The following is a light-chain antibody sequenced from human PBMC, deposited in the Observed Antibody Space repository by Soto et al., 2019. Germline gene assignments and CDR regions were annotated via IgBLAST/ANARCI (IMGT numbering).Light chain of an antibody. J-gene: IGLJ3*02. CDR2: EVS. CDR3: SSYTSSSTLWV. V-gene: IGLV2-14*01. CDR1: SSDVGGYNY. Sequence: QSALTQPASVSGSPGQSITISCTGTSSDVGGYNYVSWYQQHPGKAPKLMIYEVSNRPSGVSNRFSGSKSGNTASLTISGLQAEDEADYYCSSYTSSSTLWVFGGGNKLTVL.